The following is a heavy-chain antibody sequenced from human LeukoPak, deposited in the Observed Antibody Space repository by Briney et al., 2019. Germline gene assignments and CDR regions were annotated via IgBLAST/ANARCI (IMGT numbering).Heavy chain of an antibody. CDR1: KFTFSNSW. CDR3: AKDGDSSGWPDWYFDL. Sequence: GGSLRLSCEASKFTFSNSWMHWVRQAPGKGLEGVSAISGSGGSTYYADSVKGRFTISRDNSKNTLYLQMNSLRAEDTAVYYCAKDGDSSGWPDWYFDLCGRGTLVTVSS. J-gene: IGHJ2*01. CDR2: ISGSGGST. V-gene: IGHV3-23*01. D-gene: IGHD6-19*01.